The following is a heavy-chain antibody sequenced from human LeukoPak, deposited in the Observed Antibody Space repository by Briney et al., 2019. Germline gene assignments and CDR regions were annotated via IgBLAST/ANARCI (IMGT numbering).Heavy chain of an antibody. CDR3: ARNNGVGSGWYVDYYYYYMDV. CDR1: GFTFSSYA. CDR2: ISSNGGST. V-gene: IGHV3-64*01. Sequence: GGSLRLSCAASGFTFSSYAMHWVRQAPGKGLEYVSAISSNGGSTYYANSVKGRFTISRDNSKNTLYLQMGSLRAEDMAVYYCARNNGVGSGWYVDYYYYYMDVWGKGTTVTVSS. J-gene: IGHJ6*03. D-gene: IGHD6-19*01.